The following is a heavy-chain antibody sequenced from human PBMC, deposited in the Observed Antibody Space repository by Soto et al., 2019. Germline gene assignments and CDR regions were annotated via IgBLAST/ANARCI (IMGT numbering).Heavy chain of an antibody. Sequence: QGQLVQSGAEVKNPGASVKVSCKASGYTFTRYGISWVRQAPGQGLEWMGWISGYNGDTKYAQKFQGRVTMTVDTSTTTAYMEPRSLTSDDTAVYYCAKNGLPPYYYYGMDVWGQGTTVGVSS. V-gene: IGHV1-18*01. CDR1: GYTFTRYG. CDR2: ISGYNGDT. CDR3: AKNGLPPYYYYGMDV. J-gene: IGHJ6*02. D-gene: IGHD5-12*01.